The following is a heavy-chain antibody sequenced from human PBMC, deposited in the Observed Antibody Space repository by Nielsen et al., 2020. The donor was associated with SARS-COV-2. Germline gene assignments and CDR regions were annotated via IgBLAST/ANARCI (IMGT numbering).Heavy chain of an antibody. D-gene: IGHD6-13*01. J-gene: IGHJ3*02. V-gene: IGHV3-23*01. CDR2: FSNRGDKT. Sequence: GSLRLSCAASGFIFSKYAMSWVRQAPGKGLEWVSTFSNRGDKTYYADSVKGRFTISRDNSKNTLYLQMNSLRAEDTAVYYCCSSSSPRDAFDIWGQGTMVTVSS. CDR1: GFIFSKYA. CDR3: CSSSSPRDAFDI.